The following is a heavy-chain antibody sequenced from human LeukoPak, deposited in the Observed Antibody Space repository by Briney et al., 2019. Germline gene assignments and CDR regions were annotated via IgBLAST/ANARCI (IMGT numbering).Heavy chain of an antibody. V-gene: IGHV3-30*18. CDR3: AKDLGSGSYPDAFDI. CDR1: GFTFSSYG. Sequence: GGSLGLSCAASGFTFSSYGMHWVRQAPGKGLEWVAVISYDGSNKYYADSVKGRFTISRDNSKNTLYLQMNSLRAEDTAVYYCAKDLGSGSYPDAFDIWGQGTMVTVSS. D-gene: IGHD1-26*01. CDR2: ISYDGSNK. J-gene: IGHJ3*02.